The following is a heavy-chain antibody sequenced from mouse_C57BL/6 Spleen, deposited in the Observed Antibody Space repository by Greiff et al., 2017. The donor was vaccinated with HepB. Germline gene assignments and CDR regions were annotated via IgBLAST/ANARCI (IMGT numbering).Heavy chain of an antibody. CDR3: ASYPAVDY. CDR1: GYTFTGYW. Sequence: VQLQQSGAELMKPGASVKLSCKATGYTFTGYWIEWVKQSPGHGLEWIGDILPGSGSTNYNAKFKGKATFTADTSSNTAYMQLSSLTTEDSAIYFCASYPAVDYWGQGTSVTVSS. CDR2: ILPGSGST. V-gene: IGHV1-9*01. J-gene: IGHJ4*01.